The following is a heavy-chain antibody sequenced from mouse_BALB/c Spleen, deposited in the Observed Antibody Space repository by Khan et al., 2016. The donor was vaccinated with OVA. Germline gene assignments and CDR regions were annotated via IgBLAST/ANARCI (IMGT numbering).Heavy chain of an antibody. D-gene: IGHD1-1*01. CDR3: ARENYYGRTGYAMDY. V-gene: IGHV1S41*01. Sequence: DLVKPGASVKLSCKASGYTFTSYWINWIKQRPGKGLEWIGRIAPGSGSTYYNEMFKGKATLTVDTSSSTAYIQHSSRSSEDSAVYFCARENYYGRTGYAMDYWGQGTSVTVSS. CDR2: IAPGSGST. CDR1: GYTFTSYW. J-gene: IGHJ4*01.